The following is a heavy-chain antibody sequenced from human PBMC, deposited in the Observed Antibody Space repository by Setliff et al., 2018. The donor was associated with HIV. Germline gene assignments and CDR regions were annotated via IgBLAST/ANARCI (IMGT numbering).Heavy chain of an antibody. J-gene: IGHJ4*02. CDR3: ARATYYYDSSGYYYKSYYFDY. Sequence: LSLTCAVSGGSISSSDWWSWVRQPPGKGLEWIGEINHSGSTNYNPSLKSRVTISVDTSQNQFSLKLTSVTAADTAVYYCARATYYYDSSGYYYKSYYFDYWGQGTLVTVSS. V-gene: IGHV4-4*02. CDR2: INHSGST. D-gene: IGHD3-22*01. CDR1: GGSISSSDW.